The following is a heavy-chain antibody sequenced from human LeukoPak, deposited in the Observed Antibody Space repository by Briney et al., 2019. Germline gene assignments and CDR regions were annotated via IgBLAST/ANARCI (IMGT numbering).Heavy chain of an antibody. V-gene: IGHV3-48*01. J-gene: IGHJ4*02. CDR2: ISSLSGTI. Sequence: PGGSLRLSCAASGFTFSSYSMNWVRQAPGEGLEWVSYISSLSGTIYYADSVKGRFTISRDNAKNSLYLQMDSLRAEDTAVYYCARGANYVILTGYLDYWGQGTLVTVSS. CDR3: ARGANYVILTGYLDY. D-gene: IGHD3-9*01. CDR1: GFTFSSYS.